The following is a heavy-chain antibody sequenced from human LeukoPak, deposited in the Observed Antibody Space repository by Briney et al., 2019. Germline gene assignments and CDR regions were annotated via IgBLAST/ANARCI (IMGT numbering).Heavy chain of an antibody. CDR2: INTNTGSP. Sequence: ASVKVSCKASGYTFSTYPLNWVRQAPGQGLEWMGWINTNTGSPTYAQGLTGRFVFSLDTSVSTAFQQIISLKAEDAALYYCVRGIDTTGYFNYWGQGTLVTVSS. D-gene: IGHD3-22*01. CDR1: GYTFSTYP. J-gene: IGHJ4*02. V-gene: IGHV7-4-1*02. CDR3: VRGIDTTGYFNY.